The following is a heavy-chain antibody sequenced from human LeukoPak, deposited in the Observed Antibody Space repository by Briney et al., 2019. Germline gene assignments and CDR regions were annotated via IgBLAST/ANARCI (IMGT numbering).Heavy chain of an antibody. V-gene: IGHV1-69*06. CDR2: IIPIFGTA. J-gene: IGHJ4*02. CDR1: GGTFSSYA. CDR3: AGGRPLGYCSGGSCYHNFDY. D-gene: IGHD2-15*01. Sequence: GASVKVSCQASGGTFSSYAISWVRQAPGQGLEWMGGIIPIFGTANYAQTLQGRVTPTADKSTSTAYMEVSRLTSKGTAVYYCAGGRPLGYCSGGSCYHNFDYWGQGTLVTVSS.